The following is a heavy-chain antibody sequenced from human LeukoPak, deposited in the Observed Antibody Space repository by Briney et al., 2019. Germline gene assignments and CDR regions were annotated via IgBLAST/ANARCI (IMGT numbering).Heavy chain of an antibody. J-gene: IGHJ6*03. V-gene: IGHV1-2*02. CDR3: ARGGEWELLDYYYYYMDV. CDR1: GYTFTGYY. CDR2: INPNSGGT. D-gene: IGHD1-26*01. Sequence: ASVKVSCKASGYTFTGYYMHWVRQAPGQGLEWMGWINPNSGGTNYAQKFQGRVTMTRDTSISTAYMELSRLRSDDTAVYYCARGGEWELLDYYYYYMDVWGKGTTVTVSS.